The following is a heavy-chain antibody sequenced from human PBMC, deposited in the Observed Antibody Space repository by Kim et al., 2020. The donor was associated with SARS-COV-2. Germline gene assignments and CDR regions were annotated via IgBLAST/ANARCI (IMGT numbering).Heavy chain of an antibody. CDR1: GFTFSNAW. V-gene: IGHV3-15*01. J-gene: IGHJ6*01. CDR3: TTEYCSSTSCYDFSYYYYGMDV. CDR2: IKSKTDGGTT. D-gene: IGHD2-2*01. Sequence: GGSLRLSCAASGFTFSNAWMSWVRQAPGKGLEWVGRIKSKTDGGTTDYAAPVKGRFTISRDDSKNTLYLQMNSLKTEDTAVYYCTTEYCSSTSCYDFSYYYYGMDVWRQGTTVTVSS.